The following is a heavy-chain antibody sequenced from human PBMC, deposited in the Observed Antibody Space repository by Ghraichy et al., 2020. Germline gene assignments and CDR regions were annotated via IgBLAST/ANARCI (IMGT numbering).Heavy chain of an antibody. J-gene: IGHJ6*02. CDR3: ASYSGSYTSPYYYYGMDV. CDR1: GGSFSGYY. V-gene: IGHV4-34*01. Sequence: SETLSLTCAVYGGSFSGYYWSWIRQPPGKGLEWIGEINHSGSTNYNPSLKSRVTISVDTSKNQFSLKLSSVTAADTAVYYCASYSGSYTSPYYYYGMDVWGQGTTVTVSS. CDR2: INHSGST. D-gene: IGHD1-26*01.